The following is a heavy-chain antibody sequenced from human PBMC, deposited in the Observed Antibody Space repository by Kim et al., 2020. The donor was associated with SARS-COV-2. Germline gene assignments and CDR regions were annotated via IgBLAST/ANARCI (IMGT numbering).Heavy chain of an antibody. Sequence: GGSLRLSCSASGFTFSSYWMHWVRQAPGKGLVWVSRINSDGSSTSYADSVKCRFTISRDNAKNTLYLQMNSLRAEDTAVYYCAREGPYYYYGMDVWGQGTTVTVSS. CDR2: INSDGSST. CDR3: AREGPYYYYGMDV. CDR1: GFTFSSYW. V-gene: IGHV3-74*01. J-gene: IGHJ6*02.